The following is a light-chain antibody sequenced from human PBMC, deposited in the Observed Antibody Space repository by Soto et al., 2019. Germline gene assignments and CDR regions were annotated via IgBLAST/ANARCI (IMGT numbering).Light chain of an antibody. CDR2: DAS. CDR1: QSVSSN. J-gene: IGKJ2*01. CDR3: QQYNNWPYT. V-gene: IGKV3-15*01. Sequence: EIVMTQSPATLSVSPGERVALSCRASQSVSSNFAWYRQKPGQAPRLLIYDASPRATGVPARFSGSGSGTDFTLTISSLQSEDFAVYYCQQYNNWPYTFGQGTKLEIK.